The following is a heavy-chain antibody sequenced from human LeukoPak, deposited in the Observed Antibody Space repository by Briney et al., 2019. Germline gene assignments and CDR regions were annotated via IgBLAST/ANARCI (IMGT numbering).Heavy chain of an antibody. Sequence: GESLKISCKGSGYTFTSYGISWVRQAPGQGLEWMGWISAYNGNTNYAQKLQGRVTMTTDTSTSTAYMELRSLRSDDTAVYYCARDEAVARFFGMDVWGQGTTVTVSS. CDR1: GYTFTSYG. D-gene: IGHD3-3*01. CDR2: ISAYNGNT. CDR3: ARDEAVARFFGMDV. V-gene: IGHV1-18*01. J-gene: IGHJ6*02.